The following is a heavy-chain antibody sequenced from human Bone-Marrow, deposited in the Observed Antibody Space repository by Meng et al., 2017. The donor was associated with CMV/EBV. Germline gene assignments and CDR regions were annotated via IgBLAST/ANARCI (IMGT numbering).Heavy chain of an antibody. V-gene: IGHV4-34*01. CDR3: ARGLLGFDP. CDR2: INHSGST. CDR1: GGSFSGYY. J-gene: IGHJ5*02. Sequence: SETLSLTCAVYGGSFSGYYWSWIRQPPGKGLEWIGEINHSGSTNYNPSLKSRVTISVDTSKNQFSLKLSSVTAADTAVYYCARGLLGFDPWGQRTLVTVSS.